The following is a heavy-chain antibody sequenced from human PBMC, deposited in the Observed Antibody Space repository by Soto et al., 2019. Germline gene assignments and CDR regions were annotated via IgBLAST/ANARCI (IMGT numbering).Heavy chain of an antibody. J-gene: IGHJ6*02. Sequence: GASVKVSFKASGYTFSDFDINWLRQAAGQGPEWMGWMNAKSGDTFSAQRLQGKFNMTWDTSLSTAYMEVGSLTSDDAAIYYCARGNPFNYAGFDVWGQGTTVTVSS. CDR1: GYTFSDFD. V-gene: IGHV1-8*01. D-gene: IGHD3-16*01. CDR3: ARGNPFNYAGFDV. CDR2: MNAKSGDT.